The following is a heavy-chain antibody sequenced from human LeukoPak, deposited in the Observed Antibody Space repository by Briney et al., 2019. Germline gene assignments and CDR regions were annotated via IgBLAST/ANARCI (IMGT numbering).Heavy chain of an antibody. J-gene: IGHJ4*02. Sequence: ASVKVSCKASGYTFTKYYMHRVRQAPGQGLEWMGIIGPSGGSTSYAQTFQGRVTMTRDTSTSTFYMELSSLRSEDTAVYYCARGRGIAAPGPRSLFDYWGQGTLVTVSS. CDR2: IGPSGGST. D-gene: IGHD6-13*01. V-gene: IGHV1-46*01. CDR3: ARGRGIAAPGPRSLFDY. CDR1: GYTFTKYY.